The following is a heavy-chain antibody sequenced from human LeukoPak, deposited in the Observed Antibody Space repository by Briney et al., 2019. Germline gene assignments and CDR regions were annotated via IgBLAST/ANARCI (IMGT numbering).Heavy chain of an antibody. J-gene: IGHJ4*02. V-gene: IGHV5-51*01. D-gene: IGHD1-26*01. CDR1: GYSINNYW. CDR3: ARLTWVSGSQHRGEFYY. CDR2: IYPADSDI. Sequence: GESLKISCKGSGYSINNYWIGWVRQMPGKGLEWMGIIYPADSDIRYSPSFQGQVTISADKSISTAYLQWSSLKASDTAMYYCARLTWVSGSQHRGEFYYWGQGTLVTVSS.